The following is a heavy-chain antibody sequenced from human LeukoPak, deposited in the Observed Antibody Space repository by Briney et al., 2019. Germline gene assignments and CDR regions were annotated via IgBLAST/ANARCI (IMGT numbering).Heavy chain of an antibody. CDR1: GFTFSSFP. V-gene: IGHV3-30*01. D-gene: IGHD3-10*01. J-gene: IGHJ6*03. CDR2: VSTDGSVE. CDR3: ARASITSTYYHYYMDV. Sequence: GRSLRLSCAASGFTFSSFPMHWVRQAPGKGLEWVVVVSTDGSVENYADSVKGRFTISRDNSKNTVYLQMNSLRTEDTAVYYCARASITSTYYHYYMDVWGKGTTVTVSS.